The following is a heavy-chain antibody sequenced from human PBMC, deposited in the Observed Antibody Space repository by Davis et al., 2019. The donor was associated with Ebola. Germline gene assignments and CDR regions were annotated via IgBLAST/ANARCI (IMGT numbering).Heavy chain of an antibody. J-gene: IGHJ6*02. CDR1: GFTFSSYA. V-gene: IGHV3-23*01. D-gene: IGHD3-3*01. CDR3: ASEYYDFWSGYYPMGAGGLGMDV. CDR2: ISGSGGST. Sequence: GESLKISCAASGFTFSSYAMSWVRQAPGKGLEWVSAISGSGGSTYYADSVKGRFTISRDNSKNTLYLQMNSLRAEDTAVYYCASEYYDFWSGYYPMGAGGLGMDVWGQGTTVTVSS.